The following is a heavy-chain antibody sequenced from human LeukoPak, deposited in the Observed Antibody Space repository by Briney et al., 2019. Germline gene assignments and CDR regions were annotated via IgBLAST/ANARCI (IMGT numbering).Heavy chain of an antibody. J-gene: IGHJ4*02. CDR3: ARDRSNEIDY. CDR1: GYTFTGYY. V-gene: IGHV1-2*02. Sequence: ASVKVSCKASGYTFTGYYMHWVRQAPGQGLEWMGWINPNSGGTNYAQKFQGRVTMTRDKSIRTAYMELSSLRSEDTAVYYCARDRSNEIDYWGQGTLVTVSS. CDR2: INPNSGGT.